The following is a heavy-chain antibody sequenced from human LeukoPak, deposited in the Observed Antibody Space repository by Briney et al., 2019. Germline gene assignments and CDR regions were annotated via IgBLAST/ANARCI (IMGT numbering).Heavy chain of an antibody. Sequence: GASVKVSCKASGGTFISYAISWVRQAPGQGLEWMGGIIPIFGTANYAQKFQGRVTITADEPTSTAYMELSSLRSEDTAVYYCARSGRQDRYYYYMDVWGKGTTVTVSS. J-gene: IGHJ6*03. V-gene: IGHV1-69*13. CDR2: IIPIFGTA. CDR1: GGTFISYA. CDR3: ARSGRQDRYYYYMDV.